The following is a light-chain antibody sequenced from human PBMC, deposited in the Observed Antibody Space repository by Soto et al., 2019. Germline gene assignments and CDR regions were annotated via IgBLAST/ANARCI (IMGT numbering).Light chain of an antibody. CDR1: QSISYY. Sequence: DIQMTQSPSTLSASVGDRVTITCRASQSISYYLAWYQKKPGKAPEVLIWNASSLQRGVPSRLSGSGSGTEFTLTISSLLPDDFATYYCQQYNRFSTWTFGQGTKVDIK. CDR3: QQYNRFSTWT. CDR2: NAS. V-gene: IGKV1-5*01. J-gene: IGKJ1*01.